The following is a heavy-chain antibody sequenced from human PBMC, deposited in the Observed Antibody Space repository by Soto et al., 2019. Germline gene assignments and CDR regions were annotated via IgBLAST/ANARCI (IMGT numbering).Heavy chain of an antibody. CDR2: ISGSGGST. D-gene: IGHD4-4*01. CDR3: AKASYSNYFDY. CDR1: GFTFSSYA. V-gene: IGHV3-23*01. J-gene: IGHJ4*02. Sequence: GGSLRLSCAASGFTFSSYAMSWVRQAPGKGLGWFSAISGSGGSTYYADSVKGLFTISRDNSKNTLYLQMNSLRAEDTAVYYCAKASYSNYFDYWGQGTLVTVSS.